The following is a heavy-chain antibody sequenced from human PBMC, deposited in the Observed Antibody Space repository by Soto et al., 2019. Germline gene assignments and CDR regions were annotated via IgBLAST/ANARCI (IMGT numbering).Heavy chain of an antibody. D-gene: IGHD4-17*01. CDR2: IFYRRSS. Sequence: QLQLQESGPGLVKPSETLSLSCTVSAGSISSTTHYWGWIRQPPGKGLEWIGSIFYRRSSYYNPSLRRRVTIPVDTSKDQFSLKLSSVTAADTAVYYCARCDYGYGMDVWGQGTTVTVSS. CDR3: ARCDYGYGMDV. V-gene: IGHV4-39*01. J-gene: IGHJ6*02. CDR1: AGSISSTTHY.